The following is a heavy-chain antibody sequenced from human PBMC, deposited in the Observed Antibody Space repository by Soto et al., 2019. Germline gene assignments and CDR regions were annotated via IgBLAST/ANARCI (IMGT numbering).Heavy chain of an antibody. V-gene: IGHV3-74*01. Sequence: EVQLVESGGVLGQPGWSLRLSCAASGFTFSTYWMHWVRPAPGKGLVWVSRINSDGSSTNYADSVKGRFTSSRDNAKNSLYLQMNSLRAEDTAVYYFARSSGYDFTSWGQGTLVTVSS. J-gene: IGHJ5*02. CDR2: INSDGSST. CDR1: GFTFSTYW. D-gene: IGHD5-12*01. CDR3: ARSSGYDFTS.